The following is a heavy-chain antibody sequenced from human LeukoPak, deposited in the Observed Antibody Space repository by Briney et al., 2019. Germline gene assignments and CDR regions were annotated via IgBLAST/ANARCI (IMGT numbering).Heavy chain of an antibody. D-gene: IGHD6-19*01. CDR1: GYTFTSYD. V-gene: IGHV1-18*01. CDR3: ARSGYSSGWYLWY. J-gene: IGHJ4*02. CDR2: MNPNSGNT. Sequence: GASVKVSCKASGYTFTSYDINWVRQATGQGLEWMGWMNPNSGNTNYAQKLQGRVTMTTDTSTSTAYMELRSLRSDDTAVYYCARSGYSSGWYLWYWGQGTLVTVSS.